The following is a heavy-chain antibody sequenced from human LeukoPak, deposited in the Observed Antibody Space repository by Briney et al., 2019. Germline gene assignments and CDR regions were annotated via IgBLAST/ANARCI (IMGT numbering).Heavy chain of an antibody. CDR2: IYYSGTT. J-gene: IGHJ4*02. V-gene: IGHV4-30-4*01. CDR3: ARGSAVGAGADFDF. Sequence: SETLSLTCTVSGGSISSGDYYWSWIRQPPGKGLEWIGYIYYSGTTYYNPSLKSRVTISEDTSKNEFSLNVSSVTAADTAMYYCARGSAVGAGADFDFWGQGTPVSVSS. CDR1: GGSISSGDYY. D-gene: IGHD3-10*01.